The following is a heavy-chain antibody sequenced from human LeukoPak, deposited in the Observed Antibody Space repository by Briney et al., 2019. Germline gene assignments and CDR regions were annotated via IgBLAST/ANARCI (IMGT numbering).Heavy chain of an antibody. Sequence: ASVKVSCKASGGTFSSYAISWVRQAPGQGLEWMGRIIPILGIANYAQKFQGGVTITADKSTSTAYMELSSLRSEDTAVYYCARSRGVLTHFDYWGQGTLVTVSS. V-gene: IGHV1-69*04. CDR2: IIPILGIA. D-gene: IGHD3-10*01. CDR1: GGTFSSYA. CDR3: ARSRGVLTHFDY. J-gene: IGHJ4*02.